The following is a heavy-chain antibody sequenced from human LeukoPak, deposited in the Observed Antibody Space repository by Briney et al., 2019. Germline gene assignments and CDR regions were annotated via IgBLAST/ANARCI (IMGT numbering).Heavy chain of an antibody. Sequence: SVKVSCKASGGTFSIYAISWVRQAPGQGLERMGGIIPIFGTANYAQKFQGRVTITADESTSTAYMELSSLRSEDTAVYYCARVLDLYGSGSYYTNFWEAWFDPWGQGTLVTVSS. J-gene: IGHJ5*02. V-gene: IGHV1-69*13. CDR1: GGTFSIYA. D-gene: IGHD3-10*01. CDR2: IIPIFGTA. CDR3: ARVLDLYGSGSYYTNFWEAWFDP.